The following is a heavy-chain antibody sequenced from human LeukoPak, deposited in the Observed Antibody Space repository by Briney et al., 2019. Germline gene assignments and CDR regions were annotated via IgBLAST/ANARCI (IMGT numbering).Heavy chain of an antibody. Sequence: PGGSLRLSCAASGFTFDDYGMSWVRQAPGKGLEWVSGINWNGGSTGYADSVKGRFTISRDNAKNSLYLQMNSLRAEDTALYYCARGYSGYDYPDAFDIWGQGTMVTVSS. CDR1: GFTFDDYG. D-gene: IGHD5-12*01. J-gene: IGHJ3*02. CDR2: INWNGGST. CDR3: ARGYSGYDYPDAFDI. V-gene: IGHV3-20*04.